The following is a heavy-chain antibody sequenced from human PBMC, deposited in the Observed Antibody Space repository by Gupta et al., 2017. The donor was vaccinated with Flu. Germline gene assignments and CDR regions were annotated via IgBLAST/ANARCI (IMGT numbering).Heavy chain of an antibody. CDR2: IIASSVTT. V-gene: IGHV1-69*01. J-gene: IGHJ5*02. D-gene: IGHD1-1*01. Sequence: QLQLVYSGTAGKRSGSSVTFSCQASGGTFSCSALLFAVQAPGHGPAWMGAIIASSVTTSYAHSFQDRITLSADESANIVYMELRSLRFEDTAIDYCARLTGFTDSWGQGTLVTVSS. CDR1: GGTFSCSA. CDR3: ARLTGFTDS.